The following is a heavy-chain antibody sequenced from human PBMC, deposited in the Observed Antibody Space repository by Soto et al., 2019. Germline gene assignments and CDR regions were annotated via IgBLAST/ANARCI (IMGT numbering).Heavy chain of an antibody. J-gene: IGHJ5*02. CDR1: GYTFTSYA. CDR3: ARDSRGYCSSTSCYDWFDP. D-gene: IGHD2-2*01. V-gene: IGHV1-3*01. Sequence: GASVKVSCKASGYTFTSYAIHWVRQGPGQRLLWMGWINAGNGNTKYSQKFQGRVTITIDTSTSTAYIELRSLRSDDTAVYYCARDSRGYCSSTSCYDWFDPWGQGTLVTVSS. CDR2: INAGNGNT.